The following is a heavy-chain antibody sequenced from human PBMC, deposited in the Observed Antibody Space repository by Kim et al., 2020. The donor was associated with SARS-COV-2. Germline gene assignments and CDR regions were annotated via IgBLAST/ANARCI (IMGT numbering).Heavy chain of an antibody. CDR1: GGTFSSYA. CDR3: ARDLYPYYYDSSGYYCFDY. CDR2: IIPIFGTA. Sequence: SVKVSCKASGGTFSSYAISWVRQAPGQGLEWMGGIIPIFGTANYAQKFQGRVTITADESTSTAYMELSSLRSEDTAVYYCARDLYPYYYDSSGYYCFDYWGQGTLVTVSS. V-gene: IGHV1-69*13. D-gene: IGHD3-22*01. J-gene: IGHJ4*02.